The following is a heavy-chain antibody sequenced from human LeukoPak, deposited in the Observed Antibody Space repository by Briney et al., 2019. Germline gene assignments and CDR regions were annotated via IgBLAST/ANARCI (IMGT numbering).Heavy chain of an antibody. J-gene: IGHJ4*02. CDR1: GFTFSSYA. CDR3: ARLISTSSSRFSDY. D-gene: IGHD6-6*01. CDR2: ISISGENT. V-gene: IGHV3-23*01. Sequence: GGSLRLSCAASGFTFSSYAMSWDRQAPGKGLEWVSAISISGENTYYAYSVKGRFTISRDTSRNTLYLQMHSLRAEDTAVYYCARLISTSSSRFSDYWGQGTLVTVSS.